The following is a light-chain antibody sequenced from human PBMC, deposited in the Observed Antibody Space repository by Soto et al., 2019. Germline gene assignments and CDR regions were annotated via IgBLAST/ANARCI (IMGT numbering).Light chain of an antibody. CDR1: NIGTYS. CDR2: YNS. CDR3: QLWDSNNDHEV. J-gene: IGLJ2*01. Sequence: SYELTQPPSVSVAPGETARITCGGNNIGTYSVHWYQQKPGQAPVLVISYNSDRPSGIPERFSGSNSGNTATLTISRVEAGDEADYYCQLWDSNNDHEVFGGGTQLTVL. V-gene: IGLV3-21*04.